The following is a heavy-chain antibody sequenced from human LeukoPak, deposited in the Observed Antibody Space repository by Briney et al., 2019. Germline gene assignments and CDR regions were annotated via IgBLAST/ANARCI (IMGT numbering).Heavy chain of an antibody. CDR1: GFTFSSYA. V-gene: IGHV3-30-3*01. CDR2: ISYDGSNK. CDR3: ARGGITIFGVVIIRGYYFDY. Sequence: GGSLRLSCAASGFTFSSYAMHWVRQAPGKGLEWVAVISYDGSNKYYADSVKGRFTISRDNSKNTLYLQMNSLRAEDTAVYYCARGGITIFGVVIIRGYYFDYWGQGTLVTVSS. J-gene: IGHJ4*02. D-gene: IGHD3-3*01.